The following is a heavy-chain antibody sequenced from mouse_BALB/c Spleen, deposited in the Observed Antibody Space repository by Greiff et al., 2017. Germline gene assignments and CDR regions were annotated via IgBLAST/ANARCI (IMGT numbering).Heavy chain of an antibody. CDR2: IDPANGNT. CDR1: GFNIKDTY. CDR3: ARSAYGYQFAY. J-gene: IGHJ3*01. D-gene: IGHD2-2*01. Sequence: VQLQQSGAELVKPGASVKLSCTASGFNIKDTYMHWVKQRPEQGLEWIGRIDPANGNTKYDPKFQGKATITADTSSNTAYLQLSSLRSEDTAVYYCARSAYGYQFAYWGQGTLVTVSA. V-gene: IGHV14-3*02.